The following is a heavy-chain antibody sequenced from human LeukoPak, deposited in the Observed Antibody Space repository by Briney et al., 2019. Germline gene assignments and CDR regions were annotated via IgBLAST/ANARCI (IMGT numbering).Heavy chain of an antibody. J-gene: IGHJ4*02. CDR1: GFTVSSNY. CDR3: AKEGYSYGFHHFDY. V-gene: IGHV3-53*01. D-gene: IGHD5-18*01. CDR2: IYSGGST. Sequence: GGSLRLSCAASGFTVSSNYTSWVRQAPGKGLEWVSVIYSGGSTYYADSVKGRFTISRDNSKNTLYLQMNSLRAEDTAVYYCAKEGYSYGFHHFDYWGRGTLVTVSS.